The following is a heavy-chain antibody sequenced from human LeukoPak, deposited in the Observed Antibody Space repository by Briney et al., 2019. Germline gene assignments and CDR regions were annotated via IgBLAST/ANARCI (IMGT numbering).Heavy chain of an antibody. Sequence: PGGSLRLSCSASGFTFSSYPMHWVRQAPGKGLQYVSAISSNAGSTYYADSVKGRFTISRDNSKSTLYLQMSSLRAEDTAVYYCAKIPQGRCRSVNCSTRDGTPQTDYWGQGTLVTVSS. CDR3: AKIPQGRCRSVNCSTRDGTPQTDY. CDR2: ISSNAGST. J-gene: IGHJ4*02. CDR1: GFTFSSYP. V-gene: IGHV3-64D*06. D-gene: IGHD1/OR15-1a*01.